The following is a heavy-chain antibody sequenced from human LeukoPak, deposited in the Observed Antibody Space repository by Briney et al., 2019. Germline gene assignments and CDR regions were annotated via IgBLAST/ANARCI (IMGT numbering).Heavy chain of an antibody. V-gene: IGHV4-39*01. J-gene: IGHJ5*02. D-gene: IGHD2-8*02. Sequence: PSETLSLTCTVSGGSISSSSYYWGWIRQPPGKGLEWIGSIYYSGSTYHNPSLKSRVTISVDTSKNQFSLKLSSVTAADTAVYYCARRSVHGVTGFDPWGQGTLVTVSS. CDR2: IYYSGST. CDR1: GGSISSSSYY. CDR3: ARRSVHGVTGFDP.